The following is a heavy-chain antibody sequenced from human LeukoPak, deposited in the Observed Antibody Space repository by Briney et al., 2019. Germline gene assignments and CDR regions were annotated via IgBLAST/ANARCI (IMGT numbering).Heavy chain of an antibody. CDR2: MNPNSGNT. D-gene: IGHD6-6*01. J-gene: IGHJ5*02. V-gene: IGHV1-8*03. CDR1: GYTFTSYD. CDR3: ARGKSIAARPYNWFDP. Sequence: ASVKVSCKASGYTFTSYDINWVRQATGQGLEWMGWMNPNSGNTGYAQKFQGRVTITRNTSISTAYMELSSLRSEDTAVYYCARGKSIAARPYNWFDPWGQGTLVTVSS.